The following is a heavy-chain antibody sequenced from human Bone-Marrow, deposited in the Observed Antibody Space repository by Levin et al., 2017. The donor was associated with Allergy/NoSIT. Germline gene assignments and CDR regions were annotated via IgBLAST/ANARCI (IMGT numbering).Heavy chain of an antibody. CDR3: ARALGDYYYYGMGV. V-gene: IGHV3-20*04. Sequence: GESLKISCAASGFIFEDYGMSWVRQAPGKGLEWVSGINWNGGTTGYADSVKGRFTISRDNAKNSLFLQMSSLRAEDTALYYCARALGDYYYYGMGVWGQGTTVTVSS. J-gene: IGHJ6*02. CDR2: INWNGGTT. CDR1: GFIFEDYG. D-gene: IGHD4-17*01.